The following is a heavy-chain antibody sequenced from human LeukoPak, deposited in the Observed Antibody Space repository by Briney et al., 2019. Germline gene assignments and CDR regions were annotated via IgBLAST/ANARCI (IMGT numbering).Heavy chain of an antibody. D-gene: IGHD6-19*01. V-gene: IGHV3-74*01. J-gene: IGHJ4*02. Sequence: GGSLGLSCAASGFTFTSYWMHWVRQAPGKGLVWVSRINNDGSTTAYADSVKGRFTISRDNAKNTLYLQMNSLRAEDTAVYYCARTYSSFDYWGQGTLVTVSS. CDR1: GFTFTSYW. CDR2: INNDGSTT. CDR3: ARTYSSFDY.